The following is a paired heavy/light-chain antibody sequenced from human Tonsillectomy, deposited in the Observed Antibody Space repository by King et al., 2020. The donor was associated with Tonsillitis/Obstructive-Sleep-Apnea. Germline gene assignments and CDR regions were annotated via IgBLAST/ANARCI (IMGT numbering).Light chain of an antibody. V-gene: IGLV3-9*01. CDR1: NIGSKN. CDR3: QVWDSSTV. J-gene: IGLJ2*01. Sequence: SYEMTQPLSVSVALGQTARITCGGNNIGSKNVHWYQQKPGQAPVLVIYRNSNRPSGIPERFSGSSSGNTATLSISRAQAGDEADYYCQVWDSSTVFGGGTKLTVL. CDR2: RNS.
Heavy chain of an antibody. CDR2: ISGGGVST. Sequence: EVQLLESGGNLVQPGGSLRLSCAASGFTFSIYGMSWVRQAPGKGLEWVSSISGGGVSTYYADSVKGRFTISRDNSKSTLYLQMNSLRAEDTAVFYCAKYSTESTSHYFDSWGQGTLVTVSS. CDR1: GFTFSIYG. V-gene: IGHV3-23*01. CDR3: AKYSTESTSHYFDS. J-gene: IGHJ4*02. D-gene: IGHD4-4*01.